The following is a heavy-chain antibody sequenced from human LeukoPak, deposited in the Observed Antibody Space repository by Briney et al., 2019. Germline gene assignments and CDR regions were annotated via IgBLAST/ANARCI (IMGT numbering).Heavy chain of an antibody. CDR3: AKDGADYDSDYFDY. V-gene: IGHV3-23*01. J-gene: IGHJ4*02. Sequence: PGGSLRLSCAASGFTFSSYAMSWVRLAPGKGLEWVSTISGGGDSTYYADSVKGRFTISRDNSMNTLYLQVNSLRAEDTAVYYCAKDGADYDSDYFDYWGQGTLVTVSS. D-gene: IGHD3-3*01. CDR2: ISGGGDST. CDR1: GFTFSSYA.